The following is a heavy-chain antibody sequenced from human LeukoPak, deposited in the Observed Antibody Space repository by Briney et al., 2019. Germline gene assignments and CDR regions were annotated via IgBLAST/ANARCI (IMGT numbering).Heavy chain of an antibody. V-gene: IGHV1-18*01. CDR1: GYTFTSYC. D-gene: IGHD6-13*01. J-gene: IGHJ5*02. CDR3: ARAIAAAQPFDP. Sequence: ASVKVSCKASGYTFTSYCISWVRQAPGQGLEWMGWISAYNGNTNYAQKLQGRVTMTTDTSTSTAYMELRSLRSDDTAVYYCARAIAAAQPFDPWGQGTLVTVSS. CDR2: ISAYNGNT.